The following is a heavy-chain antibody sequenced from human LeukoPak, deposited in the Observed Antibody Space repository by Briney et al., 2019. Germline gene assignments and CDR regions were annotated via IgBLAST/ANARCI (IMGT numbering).Heavy chain of an antibody. Sequence: GGSLRLSCAASGFSFSTYWMSWVRQAPGKGLEWVANIKEDGSEKYYVDSVKGRFTISRANAKNSLFLQMNSLRAEDTAVYYCLMYYYDSSAYPYWGQGTLVTVSS. V-gene: IGHV3-7*01. J-gene: IGHJ4*02. D-gene: IGHD3-22*01. CDR3: LMYYYDSSAYPY. CDR2: IKEDGSEK. CDR1: GFSFSTYW.